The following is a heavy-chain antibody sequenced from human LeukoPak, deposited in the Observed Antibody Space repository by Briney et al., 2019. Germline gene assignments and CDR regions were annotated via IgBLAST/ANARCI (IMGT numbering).Heavy chain of an antibody. Sequence: GGSLRLSCAASGFTFSNYAMSWVRQAPGKGLEWVSTISGSTGATYYADSVKGRFTISRDNSKSTLFLQMNSLRADDTAFYYCAKNLPLPLDVPTKPPFDYWGRGTLVTFSS. CDR3: AKNLPLPLDVPTKPPFDY. J-gene: IGHJ4*02. CDR1: GFTFSNYA. D-gene: IGHD5-24*01. CDR2: ISGSTGAT. V-gene: IGHV3-23*01.